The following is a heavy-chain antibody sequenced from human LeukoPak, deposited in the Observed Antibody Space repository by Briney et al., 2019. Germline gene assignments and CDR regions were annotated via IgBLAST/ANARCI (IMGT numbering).Heavy chain of an antibody. D-gene: IGHD2/OR15-2a*01. J-gene: IGHJ4*02. CDR3: ATERQKYFEY. CDR1: GFTFDDYT. CDR2: ITWDGGSA. V-gene: IGHV3-43*01. Sequence: GGSLRLSCAASGFTFDDYTMHWVREAPGKGLEWVSLITWDGGSAFYADSVKGRFTISRDNSKNSLYVQMNSLRTEDTALYYCATERQKYFEYWGQGTLVTVSS.